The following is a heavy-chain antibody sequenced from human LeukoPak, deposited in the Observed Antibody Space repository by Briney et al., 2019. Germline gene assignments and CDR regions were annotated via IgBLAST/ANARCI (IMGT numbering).Heavy chain of an antibody. CDR3: ARDYYYGSGTYYKD. Sequence: AGSLRLSCAAAGLTFNSYWMSCVRQAPGKGIEWVAKLNYNGSENYYVLSMRRRFTISRHNAKNSLYLQTNSLRAEDTAVYYCARDYYYGSGTYYKDWGQGTLVTVSS. CDR1: GLTFNSYW. J-gene: IGHJ4*02. V-gene: IGHV3-7*01. D-gene: IGHD3-10*01. CDR2: LNYNGSEN.